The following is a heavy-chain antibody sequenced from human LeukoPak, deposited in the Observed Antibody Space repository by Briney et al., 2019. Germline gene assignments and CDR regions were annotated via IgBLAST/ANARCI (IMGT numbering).Heavy chain of an antibody. Sequence: PGGSLRLSCAASGFTFSNAWMSWVRQAPGKGLEWVSSISSSSSYIYYADSVKGRFTISRDNAKNSLYLQMNSLRAEDTAVYYCAREDSGWYWIDYWGQGTLVTVSS. CDR2: ISSSSSYI. CDR3: AREDSGWYWIDY. CDR1: GFTFSNAW. D-gene: IGHD6-19*01. V-gene: IGHV3-21*01. J-gene: IGHJ4*02.